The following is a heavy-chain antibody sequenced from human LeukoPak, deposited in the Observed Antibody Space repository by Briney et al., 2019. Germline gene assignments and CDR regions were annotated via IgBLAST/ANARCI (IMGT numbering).Heavy chain of an antibody. CDR1: GGSISSYY. J-gene: IGHJ4*02. D-gene: IGHD3-22*01. CDR2: IYYSGNT. CDR3: ARHRRYYFDSEFDF. Sequence: SSETLSLTCTVSGGSISSYYWSWIRQPPGKGLEWIGYIYYSGNTNYNPSLKSRVTISADTSKNQFSLKLNSVTAADTAAYYCARHRRYYFDSEFDFWGQGTLVTVSS. V-gene: IGHV4-59*08.